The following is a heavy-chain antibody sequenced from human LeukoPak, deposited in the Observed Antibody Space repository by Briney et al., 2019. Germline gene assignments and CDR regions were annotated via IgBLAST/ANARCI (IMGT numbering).Heavy chain of an antibody. V-gene: IGHV4-4*07. CDR2: IYTSGST. CDR1: GGSISSYY. CDR3: ARDGVLVTLDAFDI. J-gene: IGHJ3*02. Sequence: SEILSLTCTVSGGSISSYYWSWIRQPAGKGLEWIGRIYTSGSTNYNPSLKSRVTMSVDTSKNQFSLKLSSVTAADTAVYYCARDGVLVTLDAFDIWGQGTMVTVSS. D-gene: IGHD3-9*01.